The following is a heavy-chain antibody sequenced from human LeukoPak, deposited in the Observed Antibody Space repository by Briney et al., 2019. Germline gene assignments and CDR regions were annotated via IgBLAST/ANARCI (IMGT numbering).Heavy chain of an antibody. Sequence: GGSLRLSCAASGFTFSSYAMSWVRQAPGKGLEWVSAISGSGGSTYYADSVKGRFTISRDNSKNTLYLQMNSLRAEDTAVYYCAKDRRRFYGSGSYPFFNGMDVWGQGTTVTVSS. CDR1: GFTFSSYA. J-gene: IGHJ6*02. D-gene: IGHD3-10*01. V-gene: IGHV3-23*01. CDR3: AKDRRRFYGSGSYPFFNGMDV. CDR2: ISGSGGST.